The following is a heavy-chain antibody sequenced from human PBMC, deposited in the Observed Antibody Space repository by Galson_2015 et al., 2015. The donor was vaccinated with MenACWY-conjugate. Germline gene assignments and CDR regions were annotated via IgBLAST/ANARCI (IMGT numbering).Heavy chain of an antibody. V-gene: IGHV3-48*04. CDR3: ARNYYDSSGPSSY. D-gene: IGHD3-22*01. CDR1: GFTFSSYS. Sequence: SLRLSCAASGFTFSSYSMNWVRQAPGKGLEWVSYISSSSSTINYADSVKGRFTISRDNAKNSLYLQMNSLRAEDTAVYYCARNYYDSSGPSSYWGQGTLVTVSS. CDR2: ISSSSSTI. J-gene: IGHJ4*02.